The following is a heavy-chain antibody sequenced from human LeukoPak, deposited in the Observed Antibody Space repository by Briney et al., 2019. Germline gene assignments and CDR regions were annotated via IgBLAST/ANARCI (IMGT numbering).Heavy chain of an antibody. CDR2: IIPILGIA. V-gene: IGHV1-69*04. CDR3: ARDWSGYPPS. Sequence: SVKASCKASGGTFSSYAISWVRQAPGQGLEWMGRIIPILGIANYAQKFQGRVTITADKSTSTAYMELSSLRSEDTAVYYCARDWSGYPPSWGQGTLVTVSS. CDR1: GGTFSSYA. J-gene: IGHJ4*02. D-gene: IGHD3-3*01.